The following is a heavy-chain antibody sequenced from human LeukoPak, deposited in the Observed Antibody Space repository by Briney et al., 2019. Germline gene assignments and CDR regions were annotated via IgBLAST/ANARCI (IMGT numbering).Heavy chain of an antibody. CDR2: ISYDGSNK. D-gene: IGHD4-17*01. CDR1: GFTLSSYA. CDR3: AKLQSDGLRTYYGMDV. Sequence: GGSLRLSCAASGFTLSSYAMHWVRQAPGKGLEWVAVISYDGSNKYYADSVKGRFTISRDNSKNTLYLQMNSLRAEDTAVYYCAKLQSDGLRTYYGMDVWGQGTTVTVSS. V-gene: IGHV3-30-3*02. J-gene: IGHJ6*02.